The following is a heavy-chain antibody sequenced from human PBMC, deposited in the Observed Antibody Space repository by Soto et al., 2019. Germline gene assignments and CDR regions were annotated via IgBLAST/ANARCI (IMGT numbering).Heavy chain of an antibody. CDR3: AREGDVVVPAALDY. CDR2: INAGNGNT. CDR1: GYTFTSYA. D-gene: IGHD2-2*01. Sequence: ASVKVSCKASGYTFTSYATHWVRQAPGQRLEWMGWINAGNGNTKYSQKFQGRVTITRDTSASTAYMELSSLRSEDTAVYYCAREGDVVVPAALDYWGQGTLVTVSS. V-gene: IGHV1-3*01. J-gene: IGHJ4*02.